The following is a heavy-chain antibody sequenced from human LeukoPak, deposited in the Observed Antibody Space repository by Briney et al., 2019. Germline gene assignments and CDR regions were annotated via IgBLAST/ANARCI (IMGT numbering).Heavy chain of an antibody. CDR1: GFTVSSNY. CDR2: IWGNGYTT. Sequence: PGGSLRLSCAASGFTVSSNYMSWVRQAPGKGLEWVSVIWGNGYTTYYADSVKGRFTISRDNSKNTVYLQMDSLRAEDTAIYYCAKDREPDNGYDIDSWGQGTLVTVSS. CDR3: AKDREPDNGYDIDS. V-gene: IGHV3-53*01. J-gene: IGHJ4*02. D-gene: IGHD5-12*01.